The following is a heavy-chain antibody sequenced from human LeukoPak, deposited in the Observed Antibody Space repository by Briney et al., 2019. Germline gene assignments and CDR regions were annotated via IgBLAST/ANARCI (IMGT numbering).Heavy chain of an antibody. CDR2: IYTSGST. CDR1: GGSISSGSYY. J-gene: IGHJ6*03. Sequence: SETLSLTCTVSGGSISSGSYYWSWIRQPAGKGLEWIGRIYTSGSTNYNPSLKSRVTISVDTSKNQFSLKLSSVTAADTAVYYCAREEYGGLRWYYYYYMDVWGKGTTVTVSS. CDR3: AREEYGGLRWYYYYYMDV. V-gene: IGHV4-61*02. D-gene: IGHD3-16*01.